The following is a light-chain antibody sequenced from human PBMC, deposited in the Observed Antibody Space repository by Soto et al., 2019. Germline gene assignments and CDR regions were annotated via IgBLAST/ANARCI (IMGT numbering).Light chain of an antibody. Sequence: QSVLTQPPSVSGAPGQRVTISCTGSSSNIGAGYDVHWYQELPGTAPKLLIYGNSNRPSGVPHRFSGSNSGTSASLAITGLQAEDEADYYCQSYDSSLGGYYVFGTGTKLTVL. J-gene: IGLJ1*01. CDR3: QSYDSSLGGYYV. CDR2: GNS. V-gene: IGLV1-40*01. CDR1: SSNIGAGYD.